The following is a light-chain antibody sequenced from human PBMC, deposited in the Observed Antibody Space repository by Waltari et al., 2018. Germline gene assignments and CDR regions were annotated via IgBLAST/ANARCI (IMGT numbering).Light chain of an antibody. CDR3: MQTTLLPLT. CDR2: EVS. CDR1: QSLLHSDGKTY. V-gene: IGKV2D-29*01. J-gene: IGKJ4*01. Sequence: EIVMIQSPLSLSVTPGQSASISCKSSQSLLHSDGKTYLNWYLQKPGQPPHLLIHEVSKRVSGVPDRFSGGGSGTDFTLKISRVEAEDVGIYYCMQTTLLPLTFGGGTKVEIK.